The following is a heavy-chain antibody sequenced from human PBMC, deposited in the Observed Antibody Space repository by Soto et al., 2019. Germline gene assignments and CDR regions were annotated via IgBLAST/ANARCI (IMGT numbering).Heavy chain of an antibody. D-gene: IGHD5-18*01. J-gene: IGHJ6*02. V-gene: IGHV1-3*01. CDR3: AREVAARLWPQVYYYYGMDV. CDR2: INAGNGNT. Sequence: ASVKVSCKASGYTFTSYAMHWVRQAPGQRLEWMGWINAGNGNTKYSQKFQGRVTITRDTSASTAYMELSSLRSEDTAVYYCAREVAARLWPQVYYYYGMDVWGQGTTVTVSS. CDR1: GYTFTSYA.